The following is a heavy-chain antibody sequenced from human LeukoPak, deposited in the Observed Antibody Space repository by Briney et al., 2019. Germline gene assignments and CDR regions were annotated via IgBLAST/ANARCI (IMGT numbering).Heavy chain of an antibody. CDR3: AKDMRRITIFGVVLDS. Sequence: GGSLRLSCAASGFTFDDYTMHWVRQAPGKGLEWVSLISWDGGSTYYADSVKGRFTISRDDSKNSPYLQMNSLRTEDTALYYCAKDMRRITIFGVVLDSWGQGTLVTVSS. D-gene: IGHD3-3*01. CDR1: GFTFDDYT. CDR2: ISWDGGST. V-gene: IGHV3-43*01. J-gene: IGHJ5*02.